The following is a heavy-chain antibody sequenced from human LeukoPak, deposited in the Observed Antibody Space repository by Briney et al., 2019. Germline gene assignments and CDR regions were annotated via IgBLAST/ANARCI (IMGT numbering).Heavy chain of an antibody. CDR2: ISAYNGNT. CDR3: ARERGYYSLYYYYYMDV. D-gene: IGHD3-22*01. J-gene: IGHJ6*03. V-gene: IGHV1-18*01. CDR1: GYTFTSYG. Sequence: GASVKVSCKASGYTFTSYGISWVRQAPGQGLEWMGWISAYNGNTNYAQKLQGRVTMTTDTSTSTAYMELRSLRSDDTAVYYCARERGYYSLYYYYYMDVWGKGTTVTISS.